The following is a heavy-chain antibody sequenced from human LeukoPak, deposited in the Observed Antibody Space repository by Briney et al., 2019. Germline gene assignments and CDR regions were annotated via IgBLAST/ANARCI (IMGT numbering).Heavy chain of an antibody. J-gene: IGHJ4*02. CDR2: IYYSGST. CDR3: ARTMTYYYDSSGYAFDY. V-gene: IGHV4-30-4*01. CDR1: GGSISSGDYY. D-gene: IGHD3-22*01. Sequence: SETLSPTCTVSGGSISSGDYYWSWIRQPPGKGLEWIGYIYYSGSTYYNPSLKSRVTISVDTSKNQFSLKLSSVTAADTAVYYCARTMTYYYDSSGYAFDYWGQGTLVTVSS.